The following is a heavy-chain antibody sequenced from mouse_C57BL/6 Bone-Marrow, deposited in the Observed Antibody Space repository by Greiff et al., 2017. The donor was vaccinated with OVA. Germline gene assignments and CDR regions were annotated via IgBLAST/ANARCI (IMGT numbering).Heavy chain of an antibody. CDR3: ARSPTMVTRGFDY. V-gene: IGHV3-6*01. Sequence: EVKLVESGPGLVKPSQSLSLTCSVTGYSITSGYYWNWIRQFPGNKLEWMGYISYDGSNNYNPSLKNRISITRDTSKNQFFLKLNSVTTEDTATYYCARSPTMVTRGFDYWGQGTTLTVSS. CDR2: ISYDGSN. CDR1: GYSITSGYY. D-gene: IGHD2-9*01. J-gene: IGHJ2*01.